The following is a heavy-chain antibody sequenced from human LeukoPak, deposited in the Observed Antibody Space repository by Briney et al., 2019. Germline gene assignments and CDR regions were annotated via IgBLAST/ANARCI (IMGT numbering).Heavy chain of an antibody. V-gene: IGHV3-23*01. CDR3: AKSGYNRFDY. D-gene: IGHD5-24*01. CDR1: GFTFSNSA. Sequence: GRSLRLSSAASGFTFSNSAMSCVRRAPGKGLEWVSTISGSGGSTYYADSVKGRFTISRDNSKSTLYLQINSLRAEDTAVYYCAKSGYNRFDYWGQGTLVTVSS. J-gene: IGHJ4*02. CDR2: ISGSGGST.